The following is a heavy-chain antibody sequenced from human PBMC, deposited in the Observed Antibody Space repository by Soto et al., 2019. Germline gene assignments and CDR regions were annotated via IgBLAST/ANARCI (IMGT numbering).Heavy chain of an antibody. CDR1: GFTFSSYS. Sequence: GGSLRLSCAASGFTFSSYSMNWVRQAPGKGLEWVSYISSSSSTIYYADSVKGRFTISRDNAKNSLYLQMNSLRDEDTAVYYCARDIRGYSYGWGFDYWGQGTLVTVSS. CDR3: ARDIRGYSYGWGFDY. J-gene: IGHJ4*02. V-gene: IGHV3-48*02. D-gene: IGHD5-18*01. CDR2: ISSSSSTI.